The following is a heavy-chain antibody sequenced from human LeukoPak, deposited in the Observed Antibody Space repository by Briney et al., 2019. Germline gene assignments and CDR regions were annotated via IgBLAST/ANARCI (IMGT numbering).Heavy chain of an antibody. CDR3: ARGVTTADK. CDR2: IKPDGSEK. D-gene: IGHD4-17*01. CDR1: GFTFSSYW. Sequence: PGRSLRLSCAASGFTFSSYWMSWVRQPPGRGLEWVATIKPDGSEKYYVDSVKGRFTISRDNAKNSLYLQMNSLRAEDTALYYCARGVTTADKWGQGTLVTVSS. V-gene: IGHV3-7*05. J-gene: IGHJ4*02.